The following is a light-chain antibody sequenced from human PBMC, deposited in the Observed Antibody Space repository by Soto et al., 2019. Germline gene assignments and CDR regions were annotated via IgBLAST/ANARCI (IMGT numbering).Light chain of an antibody. V-gene: IGKV1-5*03. Sequence: DIQMTQSPSTLSASVGDRVTITCRASQSISSWLAWYQQKPGKAHKLLIYKASSLESGVPSRFSGSGSGTEFTLTISSLQPDDFATYYCQPYNIYPLIFGGGTKV. CDR3: QPYNIYPLI. J-gene: IGKJ4*01. CDR2: KAS. CDR1: QSISSW.